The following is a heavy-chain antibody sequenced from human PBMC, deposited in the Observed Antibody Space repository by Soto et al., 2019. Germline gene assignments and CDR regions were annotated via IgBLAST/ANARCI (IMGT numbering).Heavy chain of an antibody. CDR2: IWYDGSNK. D-gene: IGHD6-13*01. V-gene: IGHV3-33*08. J-gene: IGHJ6*02. Sequence: GGSLRLSCAASGFTFSSYAMSWVRQAPGKGLEWVAVIWYDGSNKYYADSVKGRFTISRDNSKNTLYLQMNSLRAEDTAVYYCAIDFYSGISSWYYGHYYYGMDVWGQGTTVTVSS. CDR3: AIDFYSGISSWYYGHYYYGMDV. CDR1: GFTFSSYA.